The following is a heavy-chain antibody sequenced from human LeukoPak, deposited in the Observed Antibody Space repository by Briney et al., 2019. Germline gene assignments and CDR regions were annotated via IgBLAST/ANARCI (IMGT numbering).Heavy chain of an antibody. J-gene: IGHJ4*02. D-gene: IGHD3-10*01. V-gene: IGHV3-9*01. CDR3: ARGGLVRGVATHFDY. CDR1: GFTFDDYA. Sequence: GGSLRLSCAASGFTFDDYAMHWIRQTPGKGLEWVSGIRWNSGRIDYADSVKGRFIISRDNAKNSVHLQMNSLRAEDTAVYYCARGGLVRGVATHFDYWGQGTLVTVSS. CDR2: IRWNSGRI.